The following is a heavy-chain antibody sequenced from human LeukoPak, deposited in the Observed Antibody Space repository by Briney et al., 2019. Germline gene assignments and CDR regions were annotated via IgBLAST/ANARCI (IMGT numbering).Heavy chain of an antibody. J-gene: IGHJ4*02. D-gene: IGHD3-10*01. CDR1: GFSFDDYA. V-gene: IGHV3-43*02. CDR2: ISGDGGRT. Sequence: PGGSLRLSCTASGFSFDDYAVHWVRQAPGEGLEWVSLISGDGGRTYYADSVKGRFTNSRDNSKNSLYLQMNSLRTEDTALYYCAKAYHTQAGDAIDYWGQGTLVTVSS. CDR3: AKAYHTQAGDAIDY.